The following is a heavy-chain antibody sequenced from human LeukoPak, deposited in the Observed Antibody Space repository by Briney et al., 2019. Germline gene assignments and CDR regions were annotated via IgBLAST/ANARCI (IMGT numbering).Heavy chain of an antibody. D-gene: IGHD3-10*01. J-gene: IGHJ4*02. CDR1: GCIFITYW. V-gene: IGHV5-51*01. Sequence: GGSLQISCKASGCIFITYWIVWVRQKPGEGLEWMGIINTRDSETKYSPSSEGEVTISADESISSAYLQWSSLKASDTAKYYCARSRSGIHFDSWGQGSQVTVSS. CDR3: ARSRSGIHFDS. CDR2: INTRDSET.